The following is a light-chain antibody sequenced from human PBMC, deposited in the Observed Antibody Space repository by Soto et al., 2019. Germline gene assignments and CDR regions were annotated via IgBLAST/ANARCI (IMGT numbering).Light chain of an antibody. CDR3: NQYGSSLLT. CDR2: GAS. V-gene: IGKV3-20*01. CDR1: PSLSRRY. Sequence: EIVLTQCPGTQSLSPGERATLSCRASPSLSRRYLAWYQQKPGHAPRHLIYGASSRATGIPDRLRGSRSGTDFTLTISRLVPEEFAGYNCNQYGSSLLTLGGGTKVDIK. J-gene: IGKJ4*01.